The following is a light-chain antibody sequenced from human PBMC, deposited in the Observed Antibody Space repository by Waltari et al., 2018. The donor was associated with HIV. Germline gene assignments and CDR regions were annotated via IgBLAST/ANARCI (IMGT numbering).Light chain of an antibody. Sequence: QSALTQPASVSGSPGQSITISCTGTSSDVGGYNDVSWYQQHPGKAPKLLIYSNNQRPSGVPDRFSGSKSGTSASLAISGLQSEDEADYYCAAWDDSLNGYVFGTGTKVTVL. V-gene: IGLV2-11*01. CDR2: SNN. J-gene: IGLJ1*01. CDR1: SSDVGGYND. CDR3: AAWDDSLNGYV.